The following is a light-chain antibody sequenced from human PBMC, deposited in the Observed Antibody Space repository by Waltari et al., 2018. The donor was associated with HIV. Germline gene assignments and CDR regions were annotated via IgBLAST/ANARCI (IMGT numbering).Light chain of an antibody. CDR3: QTWDTGIRV. CDR2: LNSDGSH. V-gene: IGLV4-69*01. J-gene: IGLJ3*02. Sequence: LGASVKFTCTLSSGHSNYDIAWHQQQPEKGPRYLMKLNSDGSHSKGDGIPDRFSGSSSGAERYLTISSLQSEDEADYYCQTWDTGIRVFGGGTKLTVL. CDR1: SGHSNYD.